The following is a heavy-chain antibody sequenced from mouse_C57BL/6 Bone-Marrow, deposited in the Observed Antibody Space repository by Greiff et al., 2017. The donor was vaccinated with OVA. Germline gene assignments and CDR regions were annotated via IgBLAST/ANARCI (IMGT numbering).Heavy chain of an antibody. CDR3: EDSNYAHY. Sequence: VQLQQSGAELVRPGASVKLSCTASGFNIKDDYMHWVKQRPEQGLEWIGWIDPENGDTECASKFQGKATITADTSSNTAYLQLSSLTSEDTAVYYCEDSNYAHYWGQGTTLTVSS. CDR1: GFNIKDDY. D-gene: IGHD2-5*01. CDR2: IDPENGDT. J-gene: IGHJ2*01. V-gene: IGHV14-4*01.